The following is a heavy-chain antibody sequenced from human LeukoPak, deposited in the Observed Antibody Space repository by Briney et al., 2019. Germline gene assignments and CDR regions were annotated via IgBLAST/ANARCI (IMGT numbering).Heavy chain of an antibody. J-gene: IGHJ4*02. V-gene: IGHV3-23*01. Sequence: GGSLRLSCAASEFTVDDTYMSWVRQAPGKGLEWVSAISGSGGSTYYADSVKGRFTISRDNSKNTLYLQMNSLRAEDTAVYYCASPLTSRGPFDYWGQGTLVTVSS. CDR1: EFTVDDTY. CDR3: ASPLTSRGPFDY. CDR2: ISGSGGST. D-gene: IGHD3-16*01.